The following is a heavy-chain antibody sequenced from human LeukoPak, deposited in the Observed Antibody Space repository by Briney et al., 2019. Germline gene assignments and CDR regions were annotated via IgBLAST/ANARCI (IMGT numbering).Heavy chain of an antibody. D-gene: IGHD1-26*01. CDR2: IFHSGST. V-gene: IGHV4-59*01. Sequence: PSETLSLTCTVSGGSISSYYWSWIRQPPGKGLEWIGSIFHSGSTYYNPSLKSRVTMSVDTSKNQFSLKLSSVTAADTAVYYCARGQSGSYYRPQGFYYYYYMDVWGKGTTVTVSS. CDR3: ARGQSGSYYRPQGFYYYYYMDV. CDR1: GGSISSYY. J-gene: IGHJ6*03.